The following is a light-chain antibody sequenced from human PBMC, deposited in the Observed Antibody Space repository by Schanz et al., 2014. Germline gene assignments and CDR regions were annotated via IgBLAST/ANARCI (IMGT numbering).Light chain of an antibody. V-gene: IGKV3D-20*02. Sequence: EIVLTQSPGTLSLSPGERATLSCRASQSVTRYFAWYQQRPGQAPRLLIYDASNRATGIPDRFSGSGSGTDFTLTISRLEPEDFAVYYCQQRSNWPLTFGGGTKVEIK. J-gene: IGKJ4*01. CDR3: QQRSNWPLT. CDR2: DAS. CDR1: QSVTRY.